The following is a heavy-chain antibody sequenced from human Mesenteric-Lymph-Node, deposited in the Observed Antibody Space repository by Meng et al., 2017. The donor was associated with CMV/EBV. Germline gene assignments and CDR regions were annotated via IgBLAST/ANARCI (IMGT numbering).Heavy chain of an antibody. CDR3: TGDSVSNPNLDY. D-gene: IGHD3-10*01. CDR1: GFNVRDKY. V-gene: IGHV3-66*01. Sequence: EGYLVGSGGGVVQPGGSLGLSCAASGFNVRDKYMSWVRQAPGKGLEWVCIIYRGDNTYYIDSVKDRFTVSRDNSKNTMYLQMNSLRVEDTAVYYCTGDSVSNPNLDYWGQGTLVTVSS. J-gene: IGHJ4*02. CDR2: IYRGDNT.